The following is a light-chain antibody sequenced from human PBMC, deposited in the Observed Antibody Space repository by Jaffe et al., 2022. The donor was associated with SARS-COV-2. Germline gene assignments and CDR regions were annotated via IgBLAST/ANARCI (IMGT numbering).Light chain of an antibody. Sequence: DIQMTQSPSSLAASVGDRVTIACRASQDISIYLAWYQVKPGKAPELLIYATSALQSGVPSRFSGSGSGTDFTLNISSLQPEDAATYYCQRYKNDPLTFGGGTKVEIK. J-gene: IGKJ4*01. CDR1: QDISIY. CDR3: QRYKNDPLT. CDR2: ATS. V-gene: IGKV1-27*01.